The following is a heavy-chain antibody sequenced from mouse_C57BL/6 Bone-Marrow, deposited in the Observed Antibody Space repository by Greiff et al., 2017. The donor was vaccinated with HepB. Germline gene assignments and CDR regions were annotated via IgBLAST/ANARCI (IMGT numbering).Heavy chain of an antibody. CDR1: GFTFSSYG. V-gene: IGHV5-6*01. CDR2: ISSGGSYT. Sequence: ESGGDLVKPGGSLKLSCAASGFTFSSYGMSWVRQTPDKRLEWVATISSGGSYTYYPDSVKGRFTISRDNAKNTLYLQMSSLKSEDTAMYYCARQRNGFAYWGQGTLVTVSA. J-gene: IGHJ3*01. CDR3: ARQRNGFAY.